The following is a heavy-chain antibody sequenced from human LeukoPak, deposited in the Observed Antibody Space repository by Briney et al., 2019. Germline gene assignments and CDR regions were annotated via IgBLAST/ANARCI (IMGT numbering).Heavy chain of an antibody. CDR1: GFTFSSYA. D-gene: IGHD2/OR15-2a*01. CDR3: ARNINGPDY. V-gene: IGHV3-23*01. CDR2: LSGSGGGT. J-gene: IGHJ4*02. Sequence: GGSLRLSCAASGFTFSSYAMTWVRQAPGKGLEWVSSLSGSGGGTYYADSVKGRFTISRDNSKNTLYLQMNTLRAEDTAVYYCARNINGPDYWGQGTLVTVSS.